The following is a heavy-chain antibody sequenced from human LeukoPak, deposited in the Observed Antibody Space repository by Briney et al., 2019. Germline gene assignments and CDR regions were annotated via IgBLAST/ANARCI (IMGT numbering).Heavy chain of an antibody. CDR3: AKSREIVVVVVATDS. J-gene: IGHJ4*02. D-gene: IGHD2-15*01. V-gene: IGHV3-23*01. CDR2: ISGSGEST. CDR1: GFTFSNYA. Sequence: GGSLRLSCAASGFTFSNYAMSWVRQAPGKGLEWVSSISGSGESTHHADSVKGRFTISRDNSKSTLYLQMNSLRGEDTAVYYCAKSREIVVVVVATDSWGQGTLVTVSS.